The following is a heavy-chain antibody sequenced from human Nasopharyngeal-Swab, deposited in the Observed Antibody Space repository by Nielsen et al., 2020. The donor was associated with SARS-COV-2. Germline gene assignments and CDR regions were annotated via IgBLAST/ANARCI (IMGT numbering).Heavy chain of an antibody. CDR1: GYSFTSYW. J-gene: IGHJ3*02. CDR2: IYPGGSDT. D-gene: IGHD5-12*01. Sequence: GESLKISCKGSGYSFTSYWIGWVRQMPGKGLEWMGIIYPGGSDTRYSLSFQGQVTISADKSISTAYLQWSSLKASDTAMYYCASSDIVATFDAFDIWGQGTMVTVSS. CDR3: ASSDIVATFDAFDI. V-gene: IGHV5-51*01.